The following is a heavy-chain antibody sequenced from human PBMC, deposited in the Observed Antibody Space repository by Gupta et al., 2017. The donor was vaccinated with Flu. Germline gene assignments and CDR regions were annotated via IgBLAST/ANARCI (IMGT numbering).Heavy chain of an antibody. J-gene: IGHJ4*02. CDR1: GFSFNSYA. Sequence: GFSFNSYAMTWVRQAPGKGLEWVSGITVSGDYTYYADSVRGRFTISRDSSKNTLYLQMNSLRVEDTAVYYCARGFNWYYDSWGQGTLVTVSS. CDR2: ITVSGDYT. V-gene: IGHV3-23*01. CDR3: ARGFNWYYDS.